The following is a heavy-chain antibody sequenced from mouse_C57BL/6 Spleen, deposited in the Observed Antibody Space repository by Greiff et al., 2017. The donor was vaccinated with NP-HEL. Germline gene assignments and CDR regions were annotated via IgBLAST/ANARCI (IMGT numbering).Heavy chain of an antibody. V-gene: IGHV1-62-2*01. CDR1: GYTFTEYT. J-gene: IGHJ1*03. CDR3: ARHDYYGSSYGYFDV. D-gene: IGHD1-1*01. CDR2: FYPGSGSI. Sequence: LVESGAELVKPGASVKLSCKASGYTFTEYTIHWVKQRSGQGLEWIGWFYPGSGSIKYNEKFKDKATLTADKSSSTVYMELSRLTSEDSAVYFCARHDYYGSSYGYFDVWGTGTTVTVSS.